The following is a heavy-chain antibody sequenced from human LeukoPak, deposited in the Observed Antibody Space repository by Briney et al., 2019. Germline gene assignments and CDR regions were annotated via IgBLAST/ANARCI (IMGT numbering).Heavy chain of an antibody. D-gene: IGHD6-19*01. CDR2: ISYDGSNK. J-gene: IGHJ6*02. CDR3: AKSVRGGWSMDYGMDV. CDR1: GFTFSSYG. Sequence: PGGSLRLSCAASGFTFSSYGMHWVRQAPGKGLEWVAVISYDGSNKYYADSVKGRFTISRDNSKNTLYLQMDSLRAEDTAVYYCAKSVRGGWSMDYGMDVWGQGTTVTVSS. V-gene: IGHV3-30*18.